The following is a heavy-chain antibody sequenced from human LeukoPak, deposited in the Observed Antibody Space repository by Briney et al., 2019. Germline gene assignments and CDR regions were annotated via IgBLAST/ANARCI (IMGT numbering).Heavy chain of an antibody. J-gene: IGHJ4*02. CDR2: IYYSGST. CDR1: GGSISSGGYY. Sequence: PSQTLSLTCTVSGGSISSGGYYWSWIRQHPGKGLEWIGYIYYSGSTYYNPSLKSRVTISVDTSKNQFSLKLSSVTAADTAVYYCARGEEDWNGIRSEIYYFDYWGQGTLVTVSS. V-gene: IGHV4-31*03. CDR3: ARGEEDWNGIRSEIYYFDY. D-gene: IGHD1-1*01.